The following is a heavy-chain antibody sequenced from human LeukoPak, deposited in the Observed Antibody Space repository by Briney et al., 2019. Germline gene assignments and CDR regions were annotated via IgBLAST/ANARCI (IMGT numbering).Heavy chain of an antibody. CDR3: ARRKAKTPNYFDY. CDR2: IYYSGDT. V-gene: IGHV4-59*08. Sequence: SETLSLTCTVSGDSISNYYWTWIRQPPGKGLEWIEYIYYSGDTNYNPSLKSRVTISLDTSKNQFSLKLTSVTAAGTAMYYCARRKAKTPNYFDYWGQGALVTVSS. CDR1: GDSISNYY. J-gene: IGHJ4*02.